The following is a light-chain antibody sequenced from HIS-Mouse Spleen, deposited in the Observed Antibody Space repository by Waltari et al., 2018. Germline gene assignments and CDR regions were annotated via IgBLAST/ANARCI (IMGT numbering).Light chain of an antibody. J-gene: IGKJ2*01. CDR2: VAS. CDR3: QQYNNWPYT. V-gene: IGKV3-15*01. Sequence: EIVMTQSPATRSVSPGERATVSCRASQSVTSNLAWYQQKPGQAPRLLIYVASTRATGIPARFSGSGSGTEFTLTISSMQSEDFAVYYCQQYNNWPYTFGQGTKLEIK. CDR1: QSVTSN.